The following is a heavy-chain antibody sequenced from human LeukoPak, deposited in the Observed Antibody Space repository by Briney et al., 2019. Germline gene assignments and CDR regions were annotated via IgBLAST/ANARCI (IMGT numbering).Heavy chain of an antibody. Sequence: GGSLRLSCAASGFTFSSYWMHWVRQAPGKGLVWVSRINSDGSSTSYADSVKGRFTISRDNAKNTLYLQMNSLRAEDTAVYYCARGPYSYYYDSSGYYDYFDCWGQGTLVTVSS. CDR1: GFTFSSYW. J-gene: IGHJ4*02. CDR3: ARGPYSYYYDSSGYYDYFDC. CDR2: INSDGSST. V-gene: IGHV3-74*01. D-gene: IGHD3-22*01.